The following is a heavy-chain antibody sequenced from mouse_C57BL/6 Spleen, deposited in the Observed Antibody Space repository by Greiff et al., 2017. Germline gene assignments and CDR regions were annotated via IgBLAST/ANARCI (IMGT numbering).Heavy chain of an antibody. Sequence: VQLKESGPELVKPGASVKISCKASGYSFTGYYMNWVKQSPEKSLEWIGEINPSTGGTTYNQKFKAKATLTVDKSSSTAYMQLKSLTSEDSAVYYCATAQAEDAMDYWGQGTSVTVSS. CDR3: ATAQAEDAMDY. CDR1: GYSFTGYY. CDR2: INPSTGGT. D-gene: IGHD3-2*02. V-gene: IGHV1-42*01. J-gene: IGHJ4*01.